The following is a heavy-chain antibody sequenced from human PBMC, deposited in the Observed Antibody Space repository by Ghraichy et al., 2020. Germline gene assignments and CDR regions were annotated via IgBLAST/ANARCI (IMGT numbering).Heavy chain of an antibody. V-gene: IGHV3-74*01. CDR2: INSDGRST. CDR1: GFTFSSYW. J-gene: IGHJ4*02. D-gene: IGHD3-16*01. CDR3: ARFGSTTTTDY. Sequence: GGSLRLSCAASGFTFSSYWMHWVRQAPGKGLVWVSRINSDGRSTSYADSVKGRFTISRDNAKNTLYPQMNSLRAEDTAVYYCARFGSTTTTDYWGQGSLVTVSS.